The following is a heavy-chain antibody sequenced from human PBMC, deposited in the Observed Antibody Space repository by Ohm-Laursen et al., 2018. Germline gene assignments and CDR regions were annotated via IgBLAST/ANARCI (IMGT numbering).Heavy chain of an antibody. CDR3: AKDQYYDFLWGTFDY. Sequence: SLRLSCAASGFTFSSYGMHWVRQAPGKGLEWVAVISYDGSNKYYADSVKGRFTISRDNSKNTLYLQMNSLRAEDKAVYYCAKDQYYDFLWGTFDYWGQGTLVTVSS. D-gene: IGHD3-3*01. V-gene: IGHV3-30*18. CDR1: GFTFSSYG. CDR2: ISYDGSNK. J-gene: IGHJ4*02.